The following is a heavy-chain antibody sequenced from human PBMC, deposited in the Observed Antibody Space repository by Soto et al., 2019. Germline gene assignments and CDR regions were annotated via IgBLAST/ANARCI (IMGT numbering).Heavy chain of an antibody. CDR3: ARSQRAARPDY. J-gene: IGHJ4*02. Sequence: SETLSLTCTVSGGSISSYYWSWIRQPPGKGLEWIGYIYYSGSTNYNPSLKSRVTISVDTSKNQFSLKLSSVTAADTAVYYCARSQRAARPDYWGQGTLVTVSS. CDR1: GGSISSYY. V-gene: IGHV4-59*01. CDR2: IYYSGST. D-gene: IGHD6-6*01.